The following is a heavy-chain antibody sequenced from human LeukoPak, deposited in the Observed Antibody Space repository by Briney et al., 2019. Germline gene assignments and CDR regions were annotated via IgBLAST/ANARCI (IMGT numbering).Heavy chain of an antibody. V-gene: IGHV3-23*01. CDR1: GFPFSTNA. Sequence: GGSLRLSCAASGFPFSTNAMTWVRQAPGKGLEWVSTLNDASNMIYYADTVKGRFTISRDNSTNTEYLQMNRLRADDTATNDCVKDSGTLPALYFDNWGQGTLVTVSS. J-gene: IGHJ4*02. CDR2: LNDASNMI. CDR3: VKDSGTLPALYFDN. D-gene: IGHD1-26*01.